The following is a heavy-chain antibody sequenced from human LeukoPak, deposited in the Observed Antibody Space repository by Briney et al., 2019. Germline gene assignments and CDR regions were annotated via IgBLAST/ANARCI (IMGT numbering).Heavy chain of an antibody. CDR1: GYTFTSYY. V-gene: IGHV1-46*01. J-gene: IGHJ4*02. D-gene: IGHD6-19*01. CDR2: INPSSGST. CDR3: AKALGAVAGTLDY. Sequence: ASVKVSCKASGYTFTSYYMHWVRQAPGQGLEWMGIINPSSGSTSYAQKFQGRVTMTRDTSTSTVYMELSSLRAEDTAVYYCAKALGAVAGTLDYWGQGTLVTVSS.